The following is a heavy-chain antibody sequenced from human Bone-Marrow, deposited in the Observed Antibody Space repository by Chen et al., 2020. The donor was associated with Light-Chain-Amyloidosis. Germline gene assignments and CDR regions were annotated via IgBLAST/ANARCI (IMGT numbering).Heavy chain of an antibody. J-gene: IGHJ5*02. CDR3: VRGREWFDP. CDR2: VSAYNDDR. V-gene: IGHV1-18*04. CDR1: GYIFTNYG. Sequence: QVQRVQSGAEVKKPGASVNVSCKASGYIFTNYGIGWVRQAPGQGLEWLGWVSAYNDDRNYIQKLQGRVTMTTDASTNTGYMELRSLTSDDTAVYYCVRGREWFDPWGQGTLVTVSS.